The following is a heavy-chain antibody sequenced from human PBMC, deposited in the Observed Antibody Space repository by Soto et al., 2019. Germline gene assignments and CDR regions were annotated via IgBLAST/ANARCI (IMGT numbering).Heavy chain of an antibody. CDR3: AREERGDMITFGAGGFDY. CDR2: IIPIFGTA. Sequence: QVQLVQSGAEVKKPGSSVKVSCKASGGTFSSYAISWVRQAPGQGLEWMGGIIPIFGTANYAQKFQGRVTITADEATSTAYMELSSLRSEDRAVYYCAREERGDMITFGAGGFDYWGQGTLVTVSS. CDR1: GGTFSSYA. J-gene: IGHJ4*02. V-gene: IGHV1-69*01. D-gene: IGHD3-16*01.